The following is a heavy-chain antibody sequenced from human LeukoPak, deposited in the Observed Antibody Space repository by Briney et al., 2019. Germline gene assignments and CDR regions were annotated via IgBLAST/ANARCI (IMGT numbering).Heavy chain of an antibody. D-gene: IGHD3-22*01. V-gene: IGHV4-39*07. CDR3: ARGYWYYDSSGYETPLSDY. CDR2: IYYSGST. J-gene: IGHJ4*02. CDR1: GGSISSSSYY. Sequence: SETLSLTCTVSGGSISSSSYYWGWIRQPPGKGLEWIGSIYYSGSTYYNPSLKSRVTISVDTSKNQFSLKLSSVTAADTAVYYCARGYWYYDSSGYETPLSDYWGQGTLVTVSS.